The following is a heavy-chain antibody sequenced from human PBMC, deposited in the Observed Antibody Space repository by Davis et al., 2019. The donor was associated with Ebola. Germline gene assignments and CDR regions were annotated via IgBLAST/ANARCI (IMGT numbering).Heavy chain of an antibody. CDR2: ISSSSSTI. D-gene: IGHD3-10*01. Sequence: GESLKISCAASGFTLSDYYMNWVRQAPGKGLEWVSYISSSSSTIYYADSVKGRFTISRDNAKNSLYLQMNSLRDEDTAVYYCARAHEVQGDLFAFDIWGQGTMVTVSS. CDR1: GFTLSDYY. J-gene: IGHJ3*02. V-gene: IGHV3-48*02. CDR3: ARAHEVQGDLFAFDI.